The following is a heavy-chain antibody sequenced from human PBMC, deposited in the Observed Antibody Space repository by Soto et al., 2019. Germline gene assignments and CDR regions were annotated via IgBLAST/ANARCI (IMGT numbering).Heavy chain of an antibody. CDR1: GYTFTSYA. CDR3: AREAWSYGLDY. CDR2: INAVNDNT. Sequence: QVQLVQSGAEVKKPGASVKVSCKASGYTFTSYAIHWVRQAPGHRLEWMGWINAVNDNTKYSQKFQGRVTITRDTSASTAYMELSSLRSEDTAVYYCAREAWSYGLDYWGQGTLVTVSS. D-gene: IGHD5-18*01. J-gene: IGHJ4*02. V-gene: IGHV1-3*01.